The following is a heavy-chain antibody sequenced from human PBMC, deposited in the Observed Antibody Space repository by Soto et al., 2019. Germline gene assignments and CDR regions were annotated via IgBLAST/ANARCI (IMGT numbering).Heavy chain of an antibody. J-gene: IGHJ6*02. D-gene: IGHD2-15*01. V-gene: IGHV4-34*02. CDR3: ARGGAPAKAGSGSYQFGYGLDF. CDR2: ITHRGST. CDR1: DEALGGYY. Sequence: HVQLQPWGAGLLKPSETLSLTCDVSDEALGGYYWSWIRQSPGKGLEWIGVITHRGSTNSNPSLKSRGTLSVETSNRQFSLELSSVTAAATAVYYCARGGAPAKAGSGSYQFGYGLDFWVQGATGTVSS.